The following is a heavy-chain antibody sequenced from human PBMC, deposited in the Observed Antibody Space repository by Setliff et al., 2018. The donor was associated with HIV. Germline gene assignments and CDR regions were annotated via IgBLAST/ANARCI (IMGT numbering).Heavy chain of an antibody. CDR2: IKSNSDGGTT. D-gene: IGHD6-13*01. CDR1: GFIFSDAW. CDR3: AKVGSSWYAPFDY. V-gene: IGHV3-15*01. Sequence: PGGSLRLSCAASGFIFSDAWMSWARQAPGKGLEWVGRIKSNSDGGTTDYAAPVKGRFTISRDDSKNTLYLQMNSLRAEDTAVYYCAKVGSSWYAPFDYWGQGTLVTV. J-gene: IGHJ4*02.